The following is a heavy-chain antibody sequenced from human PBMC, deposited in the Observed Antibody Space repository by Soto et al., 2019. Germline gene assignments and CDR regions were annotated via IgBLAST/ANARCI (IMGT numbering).Heavy chain of an antibody. V-gene: IGHV4-39*01. D-gene: IGHD6-13*01. J-gene: IGHJ4*02. CDR1: GGSISSSSYY. Sequence: QLQLQESGPGLVKPSETLSLTCTVSGGSISSSSYYWGWIRQPPGKGLEWIGSIYYSGSTYYNPSLKSPVTIYVDTSKNQFSLNLSSVTAADTAVYYCARHRIAAAGTRDFDYWGKGTLVTVSS. CDR2: IYYSGST. CDR3: ARHRIAAAGTRDFDY.